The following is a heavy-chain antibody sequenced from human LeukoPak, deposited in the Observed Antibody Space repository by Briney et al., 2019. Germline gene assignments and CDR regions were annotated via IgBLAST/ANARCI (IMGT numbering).Heavy chain of an antibody. D-gene: IGHD2-2*01. CDR3: AKALGPCSSTSCFAYYMDV. J-gene: IGHJ6*03. CDR1: GFTFSRYA. Sequence: GSLRLSFAASGFTFSRYAMSWVRQAPGKGLGWVSGISGSGGSTYYADSVKGRFTISRDNSKNTLYLQMNSLRAEDTAVYYCAKALGPCSSTSCFAYYMDVWGKGTTVTVSS. CDR2: ISGSGGST. V-gene: IGHV3-23*01.